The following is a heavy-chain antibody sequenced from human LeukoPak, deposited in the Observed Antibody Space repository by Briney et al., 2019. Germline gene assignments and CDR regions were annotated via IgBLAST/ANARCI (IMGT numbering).Heavy chain of an antibody. CDR2: ISDSGGST. D-gene: IGHD4/OR15-4a*01. CDR3: ARLWGDVTIFDY. Sequence: GGSLRLSCAASGFTFNNYAMTWVRQAPGKGLEWVSAISDSGGSTYYADSVKGRFTVSRDNGKNSLYLQANSLRAEDTAVYYCARLWGDVTIFDYWGQGTLVTVSS. J-gene: IGHJ4*02. CDR1: GFTFNNYA. V-gene: IGHV3-23*01.